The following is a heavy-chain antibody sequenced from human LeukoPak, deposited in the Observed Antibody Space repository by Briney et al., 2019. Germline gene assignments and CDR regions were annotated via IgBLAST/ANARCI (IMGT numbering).Heavy chain of an antibody. J-gene: IGHJ4*02. Sequence: GGTLRLSCAASGFTFSNHGMNWVRQAPGKGLEWVSGISPSGDITYYADSVKGRFTISRDNSKNTLYLEVISLTAEDTAVYYCAKDDAWLRFGEWSQGTLVAVSS. CDR3: AKDDAWLRFGE. CDR2: ISPSGDIT. D-gene: IGHD3-10*01. CDR1: GFTFSNHG. V-gene: IGHV3-23*01.